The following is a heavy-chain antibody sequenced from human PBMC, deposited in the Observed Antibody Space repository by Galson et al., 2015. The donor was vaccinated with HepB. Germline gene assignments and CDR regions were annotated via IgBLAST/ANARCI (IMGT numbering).Heavy chain of an antibody. D-gene: IGHD1-1*01. V-gene: IGHV6-1*01. J-gene: IGHJ4*02. Sequence: CAISGDSVSSNSSAWNWIRQSPSRGLEWLGRTYYMSKYYSDYAVSVKSRITINPDTSRNQLSLQLNSVTPEDTAVYYCARGQLRANYFDFWGQGTLVTVSS. CDR3: ARGQLRANYFDF. CDR1: GDSVSSNSSA. CDR2: TYYMSKYYS.